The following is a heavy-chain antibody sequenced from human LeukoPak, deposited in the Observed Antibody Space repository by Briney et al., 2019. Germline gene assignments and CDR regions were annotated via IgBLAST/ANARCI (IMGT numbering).Heavy chain of an antibody. D-gene: IGHD7-27*01. Sequence: GGSLRLSCAASGFTFSSYTMSWVRQAPGKGLEWVSTITTSDGNTYYADSVKGRFTVSRDNSKNTLLLQMNSLRAEDTAVYYCAKDGGLWVSAHWGDSWGRGTLVTVSS. V-gene: IGHV3-23*01. CDR1: GFTFSSYT. J-gene: IGHJ4*02. CDR2: ITTSDGNT. CDR3: AKDGGLWVSAHWGDS.